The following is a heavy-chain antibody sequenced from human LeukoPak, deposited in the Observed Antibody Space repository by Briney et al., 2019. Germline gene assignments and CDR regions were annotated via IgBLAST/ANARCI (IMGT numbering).Heavy chain of an antibody. CDR1: GFTFSSYA. D-gene: IGHD2-2*01. CDR3: ARDRVPAAIDY. J-gene: IGHJ4*02. V-gene: IGHV3-21*01. Sequence: GGSLRLSCAASGFTFSSYAMSWVRQAPGKGLEWVSSISSSSSYIYYADSVKGRFTISRDNAKNSLYLQMNSLRAEDTAVYYCARDRVPAAIDYWGQGTLVTVSS. CDR2: ISSSSSYI.